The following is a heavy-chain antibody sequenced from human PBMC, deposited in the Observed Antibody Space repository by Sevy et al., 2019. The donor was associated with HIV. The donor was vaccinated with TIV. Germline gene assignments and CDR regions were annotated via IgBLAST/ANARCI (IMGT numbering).Heavy chain of an antibody. CDR3: AKHGRRGNLNPGRH. D-gene: IGHD1-26*01. Sequence: GGSLRLSCAASGFTFSSYGMHWVRQAPGKGLEWVTVISYDGSKKYYADSVKGRFTISRDNSKNTIYLQMNSLRPEDTAVYYCAKHGRRGNLNPGRHWGQGTLVTVSS. V-gene: IGHV3-30*18. CDR1: GFTFSSYG. J-gene: IGHJ4*02. CDR2: ISYDGSKK.